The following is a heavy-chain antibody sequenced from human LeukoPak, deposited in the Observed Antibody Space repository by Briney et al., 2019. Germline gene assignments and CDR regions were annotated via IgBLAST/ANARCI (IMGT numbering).Heavy chain of an antibody. V-gene: IGHV4-59*01. J-gene: IGHJ2*01. CDR2: IYYSGST. CDR1: GGSISSYY. D-gene: IGHD4-17*01. Sequence: SETLSLTCTVSGGSISSYYWGWIRQPPGQGLQWIGYIYYSGSTNYSPSLKSRVTISVDTSKNQFSLKLSSVTAADTAVYYCARAPGSLYGDYWYFDLWGRGTLVTVSS. CDR3: ARAPGSLYGDYWYFDL.